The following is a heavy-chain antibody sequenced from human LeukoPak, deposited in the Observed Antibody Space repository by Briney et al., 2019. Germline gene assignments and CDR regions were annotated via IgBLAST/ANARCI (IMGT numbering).Heavy chain of an antibody. J-gene: IGHJ4*02. CDR3: ARGDRVTKGNFDY. V-gene: IGHV4-38-2*02. CDR1: GYSISSGYY. CDR2: LYHTGSS. D-gene: IGHD4-17*01. Sequence: SETLSLTCTVSGYSISSGYYWGWIRQPPGKGLEWIGSLYHTGSSYYNPSLESRVTISVDTSKNQFSLKLNSVTAADTAVYYCARGDRVTKGNFDYWGQGTLVTVSS.